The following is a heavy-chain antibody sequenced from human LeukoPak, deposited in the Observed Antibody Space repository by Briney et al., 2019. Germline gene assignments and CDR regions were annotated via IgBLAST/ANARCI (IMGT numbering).Heavy chain of an antibody. CDR2: ISYDGSSK. CDR1: GFTFSSYG. Sequence: GGSLRLSCAASGFTFSSYGMHWVRQAPGKGLEWVAVISYDGSSKYYADSVKGRFTISRDNSKNTLYLQMNSLRAEDTAVYYCAKGAFRDQVQGYYYMDVWGKGTTVTVSS. V-gene: IGHV3-30*18. J-gene: IGHJ6*03. D-gene: IGHD3-10*01. CDR3: AKGAFRDQVQGYYYMDV.